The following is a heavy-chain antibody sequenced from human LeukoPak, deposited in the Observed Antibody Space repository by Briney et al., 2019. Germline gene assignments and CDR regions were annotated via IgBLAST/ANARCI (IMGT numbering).Heavy chain of an antibody. CDR2: VYTSGRT. Sequence: PSETLSLTCTVSGGSISGGNYYWSWIRQPAGKGLYWIGRVYTSGRTNYNPSLRNRVPMSLDTSKNQFSLTLNYVSAQDTAVYYCARVSTLDGIVLDSWGQGILVTVSP. CDR3: ARVSTLDGIVLDS. CDR1: GGSISGGNYY. D-gene: IGHD2-15*01. V-gene: IGHV4-61*02. J-gene: IGHJ4*02.